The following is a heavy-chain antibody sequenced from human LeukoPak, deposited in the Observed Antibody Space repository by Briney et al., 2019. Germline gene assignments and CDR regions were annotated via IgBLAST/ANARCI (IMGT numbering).Heavy chain of an antibody. CDR3: AGRPAGY. CDR2: IYYTGRT. Sequence: SETLSLTCSVSGGSISSSAYHWSWFRQHPGKGLEWIGYIYYTGRTYYSPSLKSRVTISLDTSKNQFSLNLSSLTAADTAVYYCAGRPAGYWGQGTLVTVSS. CDR1: GGSISSSAYH. J-gene: IGHJ4*02. V-gene: IGHV4-31*03.